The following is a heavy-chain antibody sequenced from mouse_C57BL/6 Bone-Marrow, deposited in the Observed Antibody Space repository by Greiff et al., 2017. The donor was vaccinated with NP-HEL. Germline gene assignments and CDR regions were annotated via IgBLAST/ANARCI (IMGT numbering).Heavy chain of an antibody. V-gene: IGHV1-72*01. Sequence: QVQLQQPGADLVKPGASVKLSCKASGYTFTSYWMHWVKQRPGRGLEWIGRIDPNSGGTKFNEKFKTKATLTVDKPSSPAYMQLSSLTSEDSAVYYCARYYYGSRVWYFDFWGRGTTVTVSS. CDR3: ARYYYGSRVWYFDF. CDR1: GYTFTSYW. CDR2: IDPNSGGT. D-gene: IGHD1-1*01. J-gene: IGHJ1*03.